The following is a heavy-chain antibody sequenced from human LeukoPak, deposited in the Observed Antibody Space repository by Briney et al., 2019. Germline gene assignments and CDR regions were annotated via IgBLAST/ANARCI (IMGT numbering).Heavy chain of an antibody. CDR3: AKEWVTSDGDWFDP. V-gene: IGHV4-34*01. Sequence: SETLSLTCAVYGGSFSGYYWSWIRQPPGKGLEWIGEINHSGSTNYNPSLKSRVTISVDTSKNQFSLKLSSVTAADTAVYYCAKEWVTSDGDWFDPWGQGTLVTVSS. CDR1: GGSFSGYY. J-gene: IGHJ5*02. D-gene: IGHD2-2*01. CDR2: INHSGST.